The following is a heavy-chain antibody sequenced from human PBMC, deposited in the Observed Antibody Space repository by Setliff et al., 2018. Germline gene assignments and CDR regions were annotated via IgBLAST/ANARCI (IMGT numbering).Heavy chain of an antibody. D-gene: IGHD3-3*01. CDR3: ARDVFDFRTGQGGP. CDR2: VYYSGYT. CDR1: GGSVSNYY. V-gene: IGHV4-34*01. J-gene: IGHJ5*02. Sequence: SETLSLTCSVYGGSVSNYYWSWVRQAPGKGMEWIGSVYYSGYTYYKPSLQSRVTMSVDTSKNQFSLKMTSLTAEDTSVYYCARDVFDFRTGQGGPWGQGTRVTVSS.